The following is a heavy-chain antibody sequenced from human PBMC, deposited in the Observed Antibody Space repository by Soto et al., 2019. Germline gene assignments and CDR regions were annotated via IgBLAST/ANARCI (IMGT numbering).Heavy chain of an antibody. V-gene: IGHV4-31*03. CDR2: IYYSGST. CDR1: GGSISSGGYY. Sequence: QVQLQESGPGLVKPSQTLSLTCTVSGGSISSGGYYWSWIRQHPGKGLEWIGYIYYSGSTYYNPSLKSRVTISVDTSKSQFSLKLSSVTAADTAVYYCAGGNDYGDYLDAFDIWGQGTMVTVSS. J-gene: IGHJ3*02. CDR3: AGGNDYGDYLDAFDI. D-gene: IGHD4-17*01.